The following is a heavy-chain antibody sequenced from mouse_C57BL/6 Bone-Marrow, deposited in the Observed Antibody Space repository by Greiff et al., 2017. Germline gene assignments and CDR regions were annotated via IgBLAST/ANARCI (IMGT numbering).Heavy chain of an antibody. Sequence: EVKLMESGGGLVQSGRSLRLSCATSGFTFSDFYMEWVRQAPGKGLEWIAASRNKANAYTTEYSASVKGRFIVSRDTSQSILSLQMHALRAEDTAIYYCARDAPFYYYGSSYVDWYFDVWGTGTTGTVSS. CDR1: GFTFSDFY. CDR3: ARDAPFYYYGSSYVDWYFDV. D-gene: IGHD1-1*01. J-gene: IGHJ1*03. V-gene: IGHV7-1*01. CDR2: SRNKANAYTT.